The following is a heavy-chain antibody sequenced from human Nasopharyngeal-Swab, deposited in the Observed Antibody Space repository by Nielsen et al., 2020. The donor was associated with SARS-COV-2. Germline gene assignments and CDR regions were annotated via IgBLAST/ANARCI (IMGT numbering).Heavy chain of an antibody. CDR2: VYCSGTS. CDR1: GGSVRSSYYY. D-gene: IGHD4-17*01. Sequence: SETLSLTCTVSGGSVRSSYYYWGLIRQPPGKGQEWIRTVYCSGTSYYNPYLKSRVTISVDKSKNQFSLKLSSVTAADTDVYYCARYGRNNDYEGWFDPWGQGTLVTVSS. J-gene: IGHJ5*02. V-gene: IGHV4-39*01. CDR3: ARYGRNNDYEGWFDP.